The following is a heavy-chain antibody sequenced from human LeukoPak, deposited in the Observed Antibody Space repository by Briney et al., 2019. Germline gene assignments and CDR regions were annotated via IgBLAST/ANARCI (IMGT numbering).Heavy chain of an antibody. CDR2: IIPILGIA. CDR1: GGTFSSYA. V-gene: IGHV1-69*04. D-gene: IGHD6-13*01. J-gene: IGHJ4*02. CDR3: ARAASSIAAAGTFDY. Sequence: ASVKVSCKASGGTFSSYAISWVRQAPGQGLEWMGRIIPILGIANYAQKFQGRVTITADKSTSTAYMELSSLRSEDTAVYYCARAASSIAAAGTFDYWGQGTLVTVSS.